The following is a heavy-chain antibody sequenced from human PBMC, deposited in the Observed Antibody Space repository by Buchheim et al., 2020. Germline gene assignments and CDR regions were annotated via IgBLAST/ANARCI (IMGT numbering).Heavy chain of an antibody. D-gene: IGHD3-22*01. CDR2: ISSSSYI. Sequence: EVQLVESGGGLVKPGGSLRLSCAASGFTFSSYSMNWVRQAPGKGLEWVSSISSSSYIYYADSVKGRFTISRDNAKNSLYLQMNSLRAEDTAVYYCAREGDSSGYYYYYYYGMDVWGQGTT. V-gene: IGHV3-21*01. CDR1: GFTFSSYS. J-gene: IGHJ6*02. CDR3: AREGDSSGYYYYYYYGMDV.